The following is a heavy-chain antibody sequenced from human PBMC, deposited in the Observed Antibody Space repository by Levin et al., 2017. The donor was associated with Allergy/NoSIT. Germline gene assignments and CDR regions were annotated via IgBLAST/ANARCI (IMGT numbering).Heavy chain of an antibody. D-gene: IGHD5/OR15-5a*01. J-gene: IGHJ6*02. CDR2: VNYRGVT. Sequence: SETLSLTCSVSGGSVSSGTYYWSWIRRPPGKGLEWIGYVNYRGVTKYNPSLKSRVTISLDTSKNEFSLKVTSVTAADTAVYYCARNRIIVSGGNDYYYGMDGWGQGTTVTVSS. CDR3: ARNRIIVSGGNDYYYGMDG. V-gene: IGHV4-61*01. CDR1: GGSVSSGTYY.